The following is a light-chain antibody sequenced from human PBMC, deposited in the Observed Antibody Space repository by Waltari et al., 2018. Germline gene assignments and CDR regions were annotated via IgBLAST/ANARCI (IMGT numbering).Light chain of an antibody. Sequence: QSALTQPPSASGSPGQSVTISCTGTRSDVGAYNYLSWYQQHPGKAPKLVIYEVTKRPSGVPARFSGSKSGYAATLTVSGLQAEDEADYYCTSYAGSNNWIFGGGTKVTVL. V-gene: IGLV2-8*01. CDR3: TSYAGSNNWI. CDR2: EVT. CDR1: RSDVGAYNY. J-gene: IGLJ2*01.